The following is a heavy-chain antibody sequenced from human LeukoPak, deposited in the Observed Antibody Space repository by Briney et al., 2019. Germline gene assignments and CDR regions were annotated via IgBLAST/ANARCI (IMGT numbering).Heavy chain of an antibody. CDR1: GGTFSSYA. J-gene: IGHJ6*02. Sequence: SVKVSCKASGGTFSSYAISWVRQAPGQGLEWMGRIIPIFGIANYAQKFQGRVTITADKSTSTAYMELSSLRSEDTAVYYCARGAGDCSSTSCYKGYYHYGMDVWGQGTTVTVSS. D-gene: IGHD2-2*02. CDR2: IIPIFGIA. V-gene: IGHV1-69*04. CDR3: ARGAGDCSSTSCYKGYYHYGMDV.